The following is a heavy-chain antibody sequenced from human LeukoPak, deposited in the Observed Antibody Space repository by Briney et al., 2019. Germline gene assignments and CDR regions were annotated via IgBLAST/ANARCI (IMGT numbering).Heavy chain of an antibody. CDR2: ISSSSSTI. CDR3: ARNGDYGSWYFDC. CDR1: GFTFSNYN. D-gene: IGHD4-17*01. Sequence: QSGGSLRLSCSAYGFTFSNYNINWVRQARGKGLQWVSYISSSSSTIYYADSVKGRFTISRHNAKNSLYLQVNSLRAEDTAVYYCARNGDYGSWYFDCWGQGTLVTVSS. V-gene: IGHV3-48*04. J-gene: IGHJ4*02.